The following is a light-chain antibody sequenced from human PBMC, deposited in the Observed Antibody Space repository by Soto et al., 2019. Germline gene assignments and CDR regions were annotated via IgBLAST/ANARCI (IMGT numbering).Light chain of an antibody. J-gene: IGLJ2*01. Sequence: QSVLTQPPSVSAAPGQKVTISCSGSSSNIGKNFVSWYQQLPGTAPKLLMYENDKRLSGIPDRFSGSKSGTSVTSVTLDITGLQTGDEADYYCVSWDSSLMAVVIGGGTKLTVL. CDR1: SSNIGKNF. CDR3: VSWDSSLMAVV. CDR2: END. V-gene: IGLV1-51*02.